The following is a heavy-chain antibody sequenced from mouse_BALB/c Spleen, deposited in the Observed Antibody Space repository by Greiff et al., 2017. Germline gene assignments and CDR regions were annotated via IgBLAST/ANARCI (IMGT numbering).Heavy chain of an antibody. Sequence: EVQRVESGGGLVQPGGSLRLSCATSGFTFSDFYMEWVRQPPGKRLEWIAASRNKANDYTTEYSASVKGRFIVSRDTSQSILYLQMNALRAEDTAIYYCARDASMITTGGFAYWGQGTLVTVSA. CDR3: ARDASMITTGGFAY. D-gene: IGHD2-4*01. CDR2: SRNKANDYTT. V-gene: IGHV7-1*02. J-gene: IGHJ3*01. CDR1: GFTFSDFY.